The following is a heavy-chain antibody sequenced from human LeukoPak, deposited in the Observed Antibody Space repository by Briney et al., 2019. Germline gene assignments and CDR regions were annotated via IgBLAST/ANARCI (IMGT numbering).Heavy chain of an antibody. J-gene: IGHJ4*02. D-gene: IGHD6-13*01. CDR2: IIPILGIA. Sequence: SVKVSCKASGGTFSSYAISWVRQAPGQGLEWMGRIIPILGIANYAQKFQGRVTITADKSTSTAHMELSSLGSEDTAVYYCARTGEIAAAGIDYWGQGTLVTVSS. CDR1: GGTFSSYA. V-gene: IGHV1-69*04. CDR3: ARTGEIAAAGIDY.